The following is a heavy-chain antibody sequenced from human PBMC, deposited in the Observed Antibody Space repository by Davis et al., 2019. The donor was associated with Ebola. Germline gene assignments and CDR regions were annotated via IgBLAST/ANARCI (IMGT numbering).Heavy chain of an antibody. J-gene: IGHJ6*01. CDR3: AGGLFWSGLDV. D-gene: IGHD1-1*01. V-gene: IGHV4-34*01. CDR1: GGSFSGYY. CDR2: INHHGIT. Sequence: SETLSLTCAVYGGSFSGYYWSWIRQPPGKGLEWMGEINHHGITSYNPSLKSRVSMSADTFKKQFSLKVTSVTAADTAVYYCAGGLFWSGLDVWGQGTTVTVSS.